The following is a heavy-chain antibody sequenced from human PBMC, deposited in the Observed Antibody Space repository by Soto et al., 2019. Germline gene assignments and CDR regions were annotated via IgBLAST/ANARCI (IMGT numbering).Heavy chain of an antibody. Sequence: SETLSLTCTVSGGSISNYFWSWIRQPPGKGLEWIGYIYYSGSTNYNPSLKSRVTMSVDTSKNQFSLKLISVTAADTAVYYCARDVYSSGWYVYDSWGQGTLVTVS. D-gene: IGHD6-19*01. CDR3: ARDVYSSGWYVYDS. CDR1: GGSISNYF. V-gene: IGHV4-59*01. CDR2: IYYSGST. J-gene: IGHJ4*02.